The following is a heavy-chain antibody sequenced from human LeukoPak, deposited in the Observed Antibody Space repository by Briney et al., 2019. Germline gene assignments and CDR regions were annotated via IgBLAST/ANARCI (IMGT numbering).Heavy chain of an antibody. Sequence: PSETLSLTCTVSGGSISSYYWSWIRQPPGKGLEWIGYIYTSGSTNYNPSLKSRVTIPVDTSKNQFSLKLSSVTAADTAVYYCASEYGSGTWGFDYWGQGTLVTVSS. V-gene: IGHV4-4*09. D-gene: IGHD3-10*01. J-gene: IGHJ4*02. CDR2: IYTSGST. CDR1: GGSISSYY. CDR3: ASEYGSGTWGFDY.